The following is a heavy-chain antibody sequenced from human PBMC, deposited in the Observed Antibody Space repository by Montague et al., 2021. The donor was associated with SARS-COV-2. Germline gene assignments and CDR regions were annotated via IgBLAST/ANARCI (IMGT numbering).Heavy chain of an antibody. V-gene: IGHV4-39*02. CDR1: GDSISSLHYY. D-gene: IGHD5-24*01. CDR3: ARDGYNAHQNYWYFDL. J-gene: IGHJ2*01. Sequence: SETLSLTCTVSGDSISSLHYYWGWIRQSPGKGLEWIGNVFYRGSTYYNPSLRSRVTISVDTSKNQFALRLRSVTATDTAIYYCARDGYNAHQNYWYFDLWGRGTLVTVSS. CDR2: VFYRGST.